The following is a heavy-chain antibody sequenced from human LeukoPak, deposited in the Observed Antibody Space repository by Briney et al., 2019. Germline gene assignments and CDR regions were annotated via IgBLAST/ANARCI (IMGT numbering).Heavy chain of an antibody. CDR2: ISAYNGNT. J-gene: IGHJ5*02. CDR3: ARGSQALRGYSGYANWFDP. Sequence: ASVKVSCKASGYTFTNYGISWVRQAPGQGLEWMGWISAYNGNTNYAQKLQGRVTMTTDTSTSTAYMELRSLRSDDTAVYYCARGSQALRGYSGYANWFDPWGQGTLVTVSS. D-gene: IGHD5-12*01. CDR1: GYTFTNYG. V-gene: IGHV1-18*01.